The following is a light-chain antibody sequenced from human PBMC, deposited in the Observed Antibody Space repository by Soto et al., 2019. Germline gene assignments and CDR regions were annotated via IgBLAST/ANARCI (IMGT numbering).Light chain of an antibody. V-gene: IGLV2-8*01. CDR2: EVS. J-gene: IGLJ2*01. CDR3: SSYARSNTLV. CDR1: SSDVGGYNY. Sequence: QSALTQPPSASGSPGQSVTISCTGTSSDVGGYNYVSWYQQHPGKAPKLMIYEVSKRPSGVPDRFSGSKSDNTASLTVSGLQAEDEADYYCSSYARSNTLVFGGGTKLTVL.